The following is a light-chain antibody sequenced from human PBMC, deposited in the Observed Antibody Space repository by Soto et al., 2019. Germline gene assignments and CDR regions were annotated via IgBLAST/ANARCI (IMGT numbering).Light chain of an antibody. Sequence: DIVMTQSPDSLTVSLGERATINCKSSQSLLYSPTNKNYLAWYQQKSGQPPKLLIYWASTRESGVPDRFSGSGSGTDFTLTISSLQAADVAVYYCQQYDGTPRTFGQGTRVSIK. V-gene: IGKV4-1*01. CDR1: QSLLYSPTNKNY. CDR2: WAS. CDR3: QQYDGTPRT. J-gene: IGKJ1*01.